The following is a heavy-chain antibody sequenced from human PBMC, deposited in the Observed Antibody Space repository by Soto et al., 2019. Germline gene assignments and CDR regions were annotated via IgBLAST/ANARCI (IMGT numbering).Heavy chain of an antibody. CDR1: GLSVRNNY. V-gene: IGHV3-53*01. CDR3: VRPLPSGRNYGMDV. D-gene: IGHD3-10*01. Sequence: GGSLTPSSTASGLSVRNNYMSWVRQAPGMGLEWVSVIYNDGTTYYADSVKGRFTLSRDTSKNTLSLQMDSLRAEDTSVYYCVRPLPSGRNYGMDVWGQGTTVTVSS. CDR2: IYNDGTT. J-gene: IGHJ6*02.